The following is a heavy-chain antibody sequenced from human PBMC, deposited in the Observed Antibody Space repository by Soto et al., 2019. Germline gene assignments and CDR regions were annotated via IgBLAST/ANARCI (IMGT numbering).Heavy chain of an antibody. V-gene: IGHV3-15*01. D-gene: IGHD6-13*01. CDR3: TTDEAAAGTIYYYYGMDV. J-gene: IGHJ6*02. Sequence: KTGGSLRLSCAASGFTFSNAWMSWVRQAPGKGLEWVGRIKSKTDGGTTDYAAPVKGRFTISRDDSKNTLYLQMNSLKTEDTAVYYCTTDEAAAGTIYYYYGMDVWGQGTTVTVSS. CDR2: IKSKTDGGTT. CDR1: GFTFSNAW.